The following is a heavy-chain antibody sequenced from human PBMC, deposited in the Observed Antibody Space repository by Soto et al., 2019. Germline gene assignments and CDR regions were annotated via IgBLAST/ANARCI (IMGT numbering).Heavy chain of an antibody. J-gene: IGHJ5*02. CDR1: GGSISSGGYS. CDR2: IYHIGST. CDR3: ARVPGP. V-gene: IGHV4-30-2*01. Sequence: SETLSLTCAVSGGSISSGGYSWSWIRQPPGKGLEWFGYIYHIGSTFFIPSLMCRVTISVDMSKNQFSLKLSSVTAADTAVYYCARVPGPWGQGTLVTVSS.